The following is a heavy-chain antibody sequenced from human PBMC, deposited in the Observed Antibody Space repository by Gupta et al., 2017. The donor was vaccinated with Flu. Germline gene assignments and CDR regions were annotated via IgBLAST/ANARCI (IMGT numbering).Heavy chain of an antibody. V-gene: IGHV3-23*04. CDR3: AKGFGDGSFVELDM. CDR2: LRGSGGDP. Sequence: EVQLVESGGGLVQAGESLRLSCETSGFAFQTRAMSWVRQAPGKGLEWLSGLRGSGGDPYYADIAKGRLTISRDDSKNTLYLQINNVRVDDTATYYCAKGFGDGSFVELDMWGQGTLVTVSS. J-gene: IGHJ4*02. D-gene: IGHD3-10*01. CDR1: GFAFQTRA.